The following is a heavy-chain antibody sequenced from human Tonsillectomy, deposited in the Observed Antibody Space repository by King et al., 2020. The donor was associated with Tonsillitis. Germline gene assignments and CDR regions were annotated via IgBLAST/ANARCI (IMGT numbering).Heavy chain of an antibody. D-gene: IGHD5-12*01. V-gene: IGHV4-39*01. Sequence: QLQESGPGLVKPSETLSLTCTVSGGSITTSSYFWGWIRQSPGMGLEWIGDISYIGSTSYKPSLNSRVTISVDTSKNQFSLKLSSVTAADTAVYYCARRGSLVAPYYFDYWGQGTLVTVSS. J-gene: IGHJ4*02. CDR2: ISYIGST. CDR1: GGSITTSSYF. CDR3: ARRGSLVAPYYFDY.